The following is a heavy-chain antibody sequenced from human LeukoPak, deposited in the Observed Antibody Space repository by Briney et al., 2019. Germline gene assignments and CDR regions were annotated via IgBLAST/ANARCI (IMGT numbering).Heavy chain of an antibody. Sequence: GGSLRLSCAASGFTFSSYSMNWVRQAPGKGLEWVSYISSSSSTIYYANSVKGRFTISRDNAKNSLYLQMNSLRAEDTAVYYCARGGGLVRTRAFFDYWGQGTLVTVSS. D-gene: IGHD6-6*01. V-gene: IGHV3-48*01. CDR3: ARGGGLVRTRAFFDY. J-gene: IGHJ4*02. CDR2: ISSSSSTI. CDR1: GFTFSSYS.